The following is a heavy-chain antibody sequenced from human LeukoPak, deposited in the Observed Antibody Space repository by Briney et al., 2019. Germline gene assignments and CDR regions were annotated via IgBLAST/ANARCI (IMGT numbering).Heavy chain of an antibody. CDR3: ASRSYYYGSGSYYNMVFDY. J-gene: IGHJ4*02. CDR2: IYYSGST. CDR1: GGSISSSDYY. V-gene: IGHV4-39*01. D-gene: IGHD3-10*01. Sequence: SETLSLTCTVSGGSISSSDYYWGWIRQPPGKGLEWIGTIYYSGSTYYNPSLKSRVTIFVDTSKNQFSLKLSSVTAADTAVYYCASRSYYYGSGSYYNMVFDYWGQGTLVTVSS.